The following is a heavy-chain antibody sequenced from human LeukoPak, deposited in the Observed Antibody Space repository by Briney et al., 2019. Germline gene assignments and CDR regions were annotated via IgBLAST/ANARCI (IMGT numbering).Heavy chain of an antibody. CDR1: GGSISSYY. J-gene: IGHJ4*02. CDR3: ARGIADPYSFDS. CDR2: IYSTGST. Sequence: SETLSLTCTVSGGSISSYYWSWIRQPAGKGLEWIGRIYSTGSTNYSPSLKSRVTMSVDKSENQFSLNLSSVTAADTAVYYCARGIADPYSFDSWGQGTLVTVSS. D-gene: IGHD6-13*01. V-gene: IGHV4-4*07.